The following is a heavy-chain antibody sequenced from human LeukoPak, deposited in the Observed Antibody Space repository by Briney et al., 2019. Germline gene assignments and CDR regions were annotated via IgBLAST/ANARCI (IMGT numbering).Heavy chain of an antibody. V-gene: IGHV4-31*03. CDR1: GGSIRNGAYY. D-gene: IGHD3-3*01. CDR3: TRVTTYYYMDI. CDR2: IYHSGST. Sequence: PSETLSLTCTVSGGSIRNGAYYWAWIRQHPGKGLEWIGYIYHSGSTYYNPSLESRVTISVDTSKNDFSLTLSSVTATDTAVYYCTRVTTYYYMDIWGKGTTVTVSS. J-gene: IGHJ6*03.